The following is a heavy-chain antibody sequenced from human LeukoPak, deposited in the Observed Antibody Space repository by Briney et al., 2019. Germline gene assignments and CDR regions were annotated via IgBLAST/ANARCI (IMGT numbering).Heavy chain of an antibody. V-gene: IGHV4-34*01. CDR2: INHSGST. J-gene: IGHJ4*02. D-gene: IGHD2-8*01. CDR1: GGSFSGYY. CDR3: ARGPRDIVLMVYARRFFDY. Sequence: PSETLSLTCAVYGGSFSGYYWSWIRQPPAKGLEWIGEINHSGSTNYNPSLKSRVTISVDTSKNQFSLKLSSVTAADTAVYYCARGPRDIVLMVYARRFFDYWGQGTLVTVSS.